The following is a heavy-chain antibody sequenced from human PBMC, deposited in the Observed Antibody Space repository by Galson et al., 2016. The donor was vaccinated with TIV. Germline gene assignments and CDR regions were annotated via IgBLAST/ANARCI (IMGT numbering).Heavy chain of an antibody. CDR1: GGIFRSHA. V-gene: IGHV1-69*13. CDR2: IIAILGTT. CDR3: AKHTGYNLRDNYFDHWGNDTITAADPTTTDKTQLSRLRSEDTAVSDCAKHTGYTHSYNYFDH. J-gene: IGHJ5*02. D-gene: IGHD3-9*01. Sequence: SVKVSCKASGGIFRSHAISWVRQAPGQGLEWMGGIIAILGTTDYAQKFQGRFTITADEPTSTVYMELSSLRSEDTAVFYCAKHTGYNLRDNYFDHWGNDTITAADPTTTDKTQLSRLRSEDTAVSDCAKHTGYTHSYNYFDHWGQGTLVTVSS.